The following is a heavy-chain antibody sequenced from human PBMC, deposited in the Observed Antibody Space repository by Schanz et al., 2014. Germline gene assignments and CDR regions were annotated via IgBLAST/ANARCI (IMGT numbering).Heavy chain of an antibody. CDR1: GYSFSAYY. V-gene: IGHV1-2*06. Sequence: QVQLVQSGAELKNPGASVKVSCKASGYSFSAYYIHWMRQAPGQGLEWLGRFTHISQKFQGRVTMTRDTSSTTAYMELNNLRSDDTAVYYCVRELSGGTFDYWGRGTLVTVSS. CDR2: FT. D-gene: IGHD1-1*01. CDR3: VRELSGGTFDY. J-gene: IGHJ4*02.